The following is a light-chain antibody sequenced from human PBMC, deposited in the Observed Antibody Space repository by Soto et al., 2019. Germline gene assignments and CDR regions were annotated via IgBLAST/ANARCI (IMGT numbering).Light chain of an antibody. V-gene: IGKV3-15*01. CDR1: QSISSN. CDR3: QQYDDWPPT. CDR2: DPS. J-gene: IGKJ1*01. Sequence: EIVLTQSPATLSVSPGERATLSCRASQSISSNLAWYQQKPGQVPRLLMYDPSTRASGIPARFSGSGSGTEFTLTISSLQSEDFAVYYCQQYDDWPPTFGQGTKVEIK.